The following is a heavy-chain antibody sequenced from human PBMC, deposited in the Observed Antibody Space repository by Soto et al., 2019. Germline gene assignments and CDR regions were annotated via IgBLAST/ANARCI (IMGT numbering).Heavy chain of an antibody. D-gene: IGHD3-22*01. J-gene: IGHJ6*02. CDR3: ARDVSPYYDRPTRSLYYYYYYGMDV. Sequence: GGSLRLSCAASGFTFSSYGMHWVRQAPGKGLEWVAVIWYDGSNKYYADSVKGRFTISRDNSKNTLYLQMNSLRAEDTAVYYCARDVSPYYDRPTRSLYYYYYYGMDVWGQGTTVTVSS. CDR1: GFTFSSYG. CDR2: IWYDGSNK. V-gene: IGHV3-33*01.